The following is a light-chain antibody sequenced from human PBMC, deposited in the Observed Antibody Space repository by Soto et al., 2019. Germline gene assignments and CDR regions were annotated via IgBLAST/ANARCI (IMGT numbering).Light chain of an antibody. J-gene: IGKJ2*01. CDR2: GAS. Sequence: EIVMTQSPASLSVSPGDGATLSCWASQSVASNVAWYQQKPGQGPRLLIHGASTRAAGVPARFSGSGSGTDFTLTISSLQSEDFAVYYCQQYHNCPPQYPFGQGTELQIK. CDR3: QQYHNCPPQYP. CDR1: QSVASN. V-gene: IGKV3-15*01.